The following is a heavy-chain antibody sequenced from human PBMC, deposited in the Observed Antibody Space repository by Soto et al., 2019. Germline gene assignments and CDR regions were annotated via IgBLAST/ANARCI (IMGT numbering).Heavy chain of an antibody. CDR1: GFTFSSYA. Sequence: GGSLRLSCAASGFTFSSYAMSWVRQAPGKGLEWVSDISGSGGSTYYADSVKGRFTISRDNSKNTLYLQMNSLRAEDTAVYYCAKVFRTGIVGATSYYYYGMDVWGQGTTVTVSS. CDR3: AKVFRTGIVGATSYYYYGMDV. V-gene: IGHV3-23*01. CDR2: ISGSGGST. J-gene: IGHJ6*02. D-gene: IGHD1-26*01.